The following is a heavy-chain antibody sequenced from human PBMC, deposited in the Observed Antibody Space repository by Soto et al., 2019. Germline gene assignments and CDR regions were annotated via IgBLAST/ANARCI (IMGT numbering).Heavy chain of an antibody. CDR2: IYYSGST. Sequence: QVQLQESGPGLVKPSQTLSLTCTVSGGSISSGGYYWSWIRQHPGKGLEWIGYIYYSGSTYYNPYLKSRVTISVDTSKNQFSLKLSSVTAADTAVYYCARGVAPNYYYYGMDVWGQGTTVTVSS. J-gene: IGHJ6*02. V-gene: IGHV4-31*03. D-gene: IGHD2-15*01. CDR1: GGSISSGGYY. CDR3: ARGVAPNYYYYGMDV.